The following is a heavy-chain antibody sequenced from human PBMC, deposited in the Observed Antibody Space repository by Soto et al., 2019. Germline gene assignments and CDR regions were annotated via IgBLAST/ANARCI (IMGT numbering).Heavy chain of an antibody. D-gene: IGHD2-21*01. CDR1: GFSLSSSGVG. J-gene: IGHJ4*02. Sequence: QITLKESGPTLVKPTQPLTLTCTFSGFSLSSSGVGVGWIRQPPGKALEWLTFIYWDDDKRYSPSLKSRHTVTHDTSKNQVVPTLTNRDPVDTASYFCARLEVADITYYFDSWGQGTLLTVSS. CDR2: IYWDDDK. V-gene: IGHV2-5*02. CDR3: ARLEVADITYYFDS.